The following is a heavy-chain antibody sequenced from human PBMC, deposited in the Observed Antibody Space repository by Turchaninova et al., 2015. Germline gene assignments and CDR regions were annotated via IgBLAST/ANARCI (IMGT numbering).Heavy chain of an antibody. CDR1: GGSSIGSY. CDR3: ARGEDTEGYYFDY. V-gene: IGHV4-34*01. Sequence: VQLQQWAAGLLKPSETLSLTCAVSGGSSIGSYCCCTRQPPGTGRGGIGEINHVGSANYNPPLRSRVTISVGPSKNQFSLKLSTVTAADTAVYYCARGEDTEGYYFDYWGQGTLVTVSS. J-gene: IGHJ4*02. CDR2: INHVGSA. D-gene: IGHD2-15*01.